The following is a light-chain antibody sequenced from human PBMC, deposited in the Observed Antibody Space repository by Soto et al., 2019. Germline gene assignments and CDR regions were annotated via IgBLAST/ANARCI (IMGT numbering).Light chain of an antibody. CDR3: LQDYNYPRT. V-gene: IGKV1-6*01. CDR2: GAS. CDR1: QGIRTD. J-gene: IGKJ1*01. Sequence: AIQMTQSPSSLSASVGDRVTITCRSSQGIRTDLGWYQQKPGKAPKLLIYGASSLQSEVPSRFSGSGSGTDFTLSISSLQSVDFSTYYCLQDYNYPRTFGQGTKV.